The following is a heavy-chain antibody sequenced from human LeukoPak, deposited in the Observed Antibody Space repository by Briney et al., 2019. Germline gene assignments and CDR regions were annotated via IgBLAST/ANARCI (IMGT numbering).Heavy chain of an antibody. CDR2: ISGSGGST. D-gene: IGHD3-3*01. J-gene: IGHJ5*02. Sequence: PGGSLRLSCAASGFTFSNAWMSWVRQAPGKGLEWVSAISGSGGSTYSADSVKGRFTISRDNSKNTLYLQMNSLRAEDTAVYYCAKDLSDFGVVIGFDPWGQGTLVTVSS. CDR3: AKDLSDFGVVIGFDP. V-gene: IGHV3-23*01. CDR1: GFTFSNAW.